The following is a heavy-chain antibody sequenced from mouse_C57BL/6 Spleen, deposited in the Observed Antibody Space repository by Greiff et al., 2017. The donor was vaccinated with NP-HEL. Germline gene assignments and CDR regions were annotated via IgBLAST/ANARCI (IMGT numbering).Heavy chain of an antibody. V-gene: IGHV1-66*01. Sequence: VQLQQSGPELVKPGASVKISCKASGYSFTSYYIHWVKQRPGQGLEWIGWIYPGSGNTKYNEKFKGKATLTADPSSSTASMQLSSLTSEDSAVYYRARYGLGYAMGKWGQGTSVTVST. CDR3: ARYGLGYAMGK. D-gene: IGHD1-2*01. J-gene: IGHJ4*01. CDR1: GYSFTSYY. CDR2: IYPGSGNT.